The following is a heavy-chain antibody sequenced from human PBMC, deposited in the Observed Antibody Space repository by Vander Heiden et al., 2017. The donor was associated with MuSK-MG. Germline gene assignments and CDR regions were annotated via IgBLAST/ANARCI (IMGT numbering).Heavy chain of an antibody. Sequence: QVQLQQWGAGLLKPSETLSLTCAVYGGSFSGYYWSWIRQPPGKGLEWIGESNHSGSTNYNPSLKSRVTISVDTSKNQFSLKLSSVTAADTAVYYCARKSVGDRAVAASRFDYWGQGTLVTVSS. CDR2: SNHSGST. CDR1: GGSFSGYY. CDR3: ARKSVGDRAVAASRFDY. D-gene: IGHD6-19*01. V-gene: IGHV4-34*01. J-gene: IGHJ4*02.